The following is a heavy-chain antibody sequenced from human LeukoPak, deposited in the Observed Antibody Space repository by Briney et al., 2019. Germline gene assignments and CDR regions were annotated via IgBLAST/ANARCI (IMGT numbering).Heavy chain of an antibody. Sequence: PSETLSLTCTVSGGSISSYYWSWIRQPAGKGLEWIGRIYTSGSTNYNPSLKSRVTMSVDTSKNQFSLKLSSVTAADTAVYYCARRAGGIVVVPAARDAFDIWGQGTMVTVSS. CDR2: IYTSGST. J-gene: IGHJ3*02. CDR3: ARRAGGIVVVPAARDAFDI. V-gene: IGHV4-4*07. CDR1: GGSISSYY. D-gene: IGHD2-2*01.